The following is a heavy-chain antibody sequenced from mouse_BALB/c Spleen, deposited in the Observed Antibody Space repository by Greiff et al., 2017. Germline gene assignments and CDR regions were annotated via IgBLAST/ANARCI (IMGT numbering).Heavy chain of an antibody. CDR2: IDPANGNT. CDR3: ARSGLYYGNYGFDD. D-gene: IGHD2-1*01. CDR1: GFNIKDTY. Sequence: VQLQQSGAELVKPGASVKLSCTASGFNIKDTYMHWVKQRPEQGLEWIGRIDPANGNTKYDPKFQGKATITADTSSNTAYLQLSSLTSEDTAVYYCARSGLYYGNYGFDDWGQGTTLTVSS. J-gene: IGHJ2*01. V-gene: IGHV14-3*02.